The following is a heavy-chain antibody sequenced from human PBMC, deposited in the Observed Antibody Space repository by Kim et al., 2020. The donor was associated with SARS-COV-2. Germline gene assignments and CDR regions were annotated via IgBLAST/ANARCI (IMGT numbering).Heavy chain of an antibody. CDR1: GFTFSSYD. V-gene: IGHV3-13*01. CDR3: ARVYPAAAGTDPYYGMDV. CDR2: IGTAGDT. Sequence: GGSLRLSCAASGFTFSSYDMHWVRQATGKGLEWVSAIGTAGDTYYPGSVKGRFTISRENAKNSLYLQMNSLKAGDTAVYYCARVYPAAAGTDPYYGMDVWGQGTTVTVSS. J-gene: IGHJ6*02. D-gene: IGHD6-13*01.